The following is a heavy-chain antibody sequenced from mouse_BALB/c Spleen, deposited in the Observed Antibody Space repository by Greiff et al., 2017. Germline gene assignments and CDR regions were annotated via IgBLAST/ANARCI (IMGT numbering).Heavy chain of an antibody. J-gene: IGHJ2*01. Sequence: EVMLVESGGGLVKPGGSLKLSCAASGFTFSSYAMSWVRQTPEKRLEWVASISSGGSTYYPDSVKGRFTISRDNARNILYLQMSSLRSEDTAMYYCATHLYYFDYWGQGTTLTVSS. CDR3: ATHLYYFDY. CDR2: ISSGGST. CDR1: GFTFSSYA. V-gene: IGHV5-6-5*01.